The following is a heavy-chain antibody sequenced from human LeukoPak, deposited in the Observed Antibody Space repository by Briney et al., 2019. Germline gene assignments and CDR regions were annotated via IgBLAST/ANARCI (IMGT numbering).Heavy chain of an antibody. D-gene: IGHD3-3*01. CDR1: GYTFTSYG. CDR2: ISAYNGNT. Sequence: ASVKVSCKASGYTFTSYGISWVRQAPGQGLEWMGWISAYNGNTNYAQKLQGRVTMTTDTSTSTAYMELRSLRSDDTAVYYCARDSITIFGVDHYGMDVWGQGTTVTASS. V-gene: IGHV1-18*01. J-gene: IGHJ6*02. CDR3: ARDSITIFGVDHYGMDV.